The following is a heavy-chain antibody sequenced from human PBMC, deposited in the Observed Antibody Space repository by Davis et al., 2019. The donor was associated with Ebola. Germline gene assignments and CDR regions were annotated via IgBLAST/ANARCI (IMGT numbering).Heavy chain of an antibody. CDR3: ARHGGYGPEGHYYGMDV. D-gene: IGHD1-26*01. J-gene: IGHJ6*02. CDR2: IYPSDSDT. V-gene: IGHV5-51*01. CDR1: GYSFTSYW. Sequence: PGGSLRLSCKGSGYSFTSYWIGWVRQMPGKGLEWMGIIYPSDSDTRYSPSFQGQVTFSADKSVTTAYLQWSSLKASDTAIYYCARHGGYGPEGHYYGMDVWGQGTTVTVS.